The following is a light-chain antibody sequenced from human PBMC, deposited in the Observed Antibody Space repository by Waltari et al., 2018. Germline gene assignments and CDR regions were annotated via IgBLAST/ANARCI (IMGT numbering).Light chain of an antibody. CDR3: SSYAGSSKGV. CDR2: AVS. Sequence: QSALTQPASVSGSPGQSLTISCTGTSSDVGIYKRVCWYQQHPGKAPKLMIYAVSKRPSGVSDRFSGSKSGDMASLTISGLQPEDEAEYFCSSYAGSSKGVFGGGTKVTVL. V-gene: IGLV2-23*02. J-gene: IGLJ2*01. CDR1: SSDVGIYKR.